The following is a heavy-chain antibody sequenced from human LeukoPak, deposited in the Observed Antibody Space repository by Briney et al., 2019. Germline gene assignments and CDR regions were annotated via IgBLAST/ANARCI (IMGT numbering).Heavy chain of an antibody. Sequence: GGSLRLSCAASEFTFFTYWMTWVRQAPGKGLEWVANIKQDGSEKYYVDSVKGRFTISRDNAKNSLYLQMNSLRAEDTAVYYCAELGITMIGGVWGKGTTVTVSS. J-gene: IGHJ6*04. CDR3: AELGITMIGGV. CDR2: IKQDGSEK. V-gene: IGHV3-7*01. CDR1: EFTFFTYW. D-gene: IGHD3-10*02.